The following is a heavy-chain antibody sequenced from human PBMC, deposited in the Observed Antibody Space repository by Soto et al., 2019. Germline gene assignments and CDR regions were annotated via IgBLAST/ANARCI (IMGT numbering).Heavy chain of an antibody. CDR1: GGSISSGGNS. D-gene: IGHD3-22*01. CDR2: IYHSGGT. Sequence: QLQLQESGSGLVKPSQTLSLTCTVSGGSISSGGNSWSWIRQPPGKGLEWIGYIYHSGGTYYSPSLKSRLTISLDMSKTQFSLKMSSVTAADTAVYYCARITTLFSAFDIWGQGTIVSVAS. J-gene: IGHJ3*02. V-gene: IGHV4-30-2*01. CDR3: ARITTLFSAFDI.